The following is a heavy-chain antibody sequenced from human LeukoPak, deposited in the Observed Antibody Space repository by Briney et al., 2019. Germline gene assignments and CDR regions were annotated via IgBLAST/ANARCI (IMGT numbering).Heavy chain of an antibody. Sequence: SETLSLTCTVSGGSISSSSYYWGWIRQPPGKGLEWIGSIYYSGSTYYNPSLKSRVTISVDTSKNQFSLKLTSVTAADTAVYYCARGRDGYPGGFNYWGQGNLVTVSS. CDR2: IYYSGST. CDR1: GGSISSSSYY. J-gene: IGHJ4*02. CDR3: ARGRDGYPGGFNY. V-gene: IGHV4-39*07. D-gene: IGHD5-24*01.